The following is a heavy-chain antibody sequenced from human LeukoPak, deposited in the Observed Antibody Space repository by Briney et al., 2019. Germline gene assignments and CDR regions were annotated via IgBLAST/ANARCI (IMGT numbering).Heavy chain of an antibody. Sequence: GRSLRLSCAASGFTFSSYGMHWVRQAPGKGLEWVAVIWYDGSNKYYADSVKGRFTISRDNSKNTLYLQMNSLRAEDTAVYFCATAMVRGLISYWGQGTLVTVSS. CDR3: ATAMVRGLISY. J-gene: IGHJ4*02. CDR1: GFTFSSYG. D-gene: IGHD3-10*01. V-gene: IGHV3-33*01. CDR2: IWYDGSNK.